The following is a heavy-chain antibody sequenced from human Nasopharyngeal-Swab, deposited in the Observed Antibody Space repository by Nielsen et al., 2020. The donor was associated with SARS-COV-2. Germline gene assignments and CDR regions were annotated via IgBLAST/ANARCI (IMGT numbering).Heavy chain of an antibody. CDR2: MYPRDSDT. D-gene: IGHD1-7*01. CDR1: GYSFSSCW. V-gene: IGHV5-51*01. J-gene: IGHJ4*02. CDR3: ATAYNGNYYWDY. Sequence: KVSCKGSGYSFSSCWIGWVRQMPGKGLEWMGIMYPRDSDTRYSPSFQGQVTISADKSISTAYLQWSSLKASDTAMYYCATAYNGNYYWDYWGQGTLVTVSS.